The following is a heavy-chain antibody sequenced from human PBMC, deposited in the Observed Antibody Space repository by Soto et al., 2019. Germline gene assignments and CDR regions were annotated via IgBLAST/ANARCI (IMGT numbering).Heavy chain of an antibody. CDR1: GGSFSGDY. Sequence: QVQLQQWGAGLLKPSETLSHTCTVYGGSFSGDYGSWTRQPQVKGVEWIGDINNTADTNYNPSHKRRVTISVDTSKNQFSLTLNSVTAADTAVYYCARRLADGGQGILVTVSS. CDR2: INNTADT. J-gene: IGHJ4*02. CDR3: ARRLAD. V-gene: IGHV4-34*01.